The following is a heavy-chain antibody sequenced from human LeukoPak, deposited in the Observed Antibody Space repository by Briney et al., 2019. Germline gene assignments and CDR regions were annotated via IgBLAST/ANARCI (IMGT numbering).Heavy chain of an antibody. J-gene: IGHJ4*02. CDR3: ARGSNYYGLGY. D-gene: IGHD3-10*01. CDR1: GGSFSGYY. Sequence: SETLSLTCAVYGGSFSGYYWSWIRQPPGKGLEWTGEINHSGSTNYNPSLKSRVTISVDTSKNQFSLKLSSVTAADTAVYYCARGSNYYGLGYWGQGTLVTVSS. V-gene: IGHV4-34*01. CDR2: INHSGST.